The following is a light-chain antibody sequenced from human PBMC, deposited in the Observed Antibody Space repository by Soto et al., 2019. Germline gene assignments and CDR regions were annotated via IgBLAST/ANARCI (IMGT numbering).Light chain of an antibody. J-gene: IGKJ2*01. CDR1: QSVSSSY. CDR2: GAS. Sequence: EIVLTQSPGPLSLSPGERATLSCRASQSVSSSYLAWYQQKPGQAPRLLIYGASSRATGIPDRFSGSGSGTDFTLTISRLEREDFAVYYCQQYGSSPYTFGQGTKLEIK. CDR3: QQYGSSPYT. V-gene: IGKV3-20*01.